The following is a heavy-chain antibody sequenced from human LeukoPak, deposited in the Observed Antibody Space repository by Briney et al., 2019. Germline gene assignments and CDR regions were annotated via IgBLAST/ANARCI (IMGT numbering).Heavy chain of an antibody. Sequence: GGSLRLSCAASGFSFSSYWMTWVRQAPGKGLEWVANIKRDSSEKYYVGSVKGRLTISRDNAKNALFLQMNSLRAEDTAVYYCARNRESYGIDYWGQGTLVTVSS. J-gene: IGHJ4*02. CDR2: IKRDSSEK. V-gene: IGHV3-7*01. CDR1: GFSFSSYW. D-gene: IGHD1-26*01. CDR3: ARNRESYGIDY.